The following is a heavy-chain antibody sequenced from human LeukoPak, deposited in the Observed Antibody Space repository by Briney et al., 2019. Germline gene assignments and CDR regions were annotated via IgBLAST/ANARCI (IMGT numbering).Heavy chain of an antibody. Sequence: GGSLRLSCAASGFTFSSYSMNWVRQAPGKGLGWVSYISSSSSTIYYADSVKGRFTISRDNANNSLYLQMNSLRAEDTAVYSCARAGSYGALNQGYWGQGTLVTVSS. CDR1: GFTFSSYS. CDR3: ARAGSYGALNQGY. J-gene: IGHJ4*02. CDR2: ISSSSSTI. V-gene: IGHV3-48*01. D-gene: IGHD3-10*01.